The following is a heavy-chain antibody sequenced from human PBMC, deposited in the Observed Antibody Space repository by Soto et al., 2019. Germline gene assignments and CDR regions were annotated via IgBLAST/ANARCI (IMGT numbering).Heavy chain of an antibody. CDR2: ISSSSSTI. Sequence: VGSLRLSCAASGFTFSSYSMNWVRQAPGKGLEWVSYISSSSSTIYYADSVKGRFTISRDNAKNSLYLQMNSLRAEDTAVYYCARERSSTSCYRFCGMDVWGQGTTVTVSS. CDR3: ARERSSTSCYRFCGMDV. J-gene: IGHJ6*02. D-gene: IGHD2-2*02. V-gene: IGHV3-48*01. CDR1: GFTFSSYS.